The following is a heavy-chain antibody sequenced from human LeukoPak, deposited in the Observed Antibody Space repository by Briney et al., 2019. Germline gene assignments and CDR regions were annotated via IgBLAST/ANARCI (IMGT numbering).Heavy chain of an antibody. CDR2: IYYSGST. CDR1: GGSISSGSYY. CDR3: ARDPIRNGFDY. V-gene: IGHV4-39*07. Sequence: SETLSLTCTVSGGSISSGSYYWGWIRQPPGKGLEWIGSIYYSGSTYYNPSLKSRVTISVDTSKNQFSLKLSSVTAADTAVYYCARDPIRNGFDYWGQGTLVTVSS. J-gene: IGHJ4*02.